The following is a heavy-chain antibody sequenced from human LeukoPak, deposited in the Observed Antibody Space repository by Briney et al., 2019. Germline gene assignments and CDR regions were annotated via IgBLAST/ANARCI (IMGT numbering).Heavy chain of an antibody. Sequence: GGSLRLSCAASGFTFSSYGMHWVRQAPGKGLEWVAVISYDGSNKYYADSVKGRFTISRDNSKNTLYLQMNSLRAEDTAVYYCARDIRSYSSSWSHAFDIWGQGTMVTVSS. V-gene: IGHV3-30*19. CDR1: GFTFSSYG. CDR2: ISYDGSNK. D-gene: IGHD6-13*01. J-gene: IGHJ3*02. CDR3: ARDIRSYSSSWSHAFDI.